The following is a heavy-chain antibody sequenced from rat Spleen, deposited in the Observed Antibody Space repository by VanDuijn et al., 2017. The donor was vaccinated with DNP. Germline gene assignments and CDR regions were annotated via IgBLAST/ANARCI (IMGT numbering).Heavy chain of an antibody. D-gene: IGHD1-10*01. CDR1: GFTFSDYN. CDR2: ISYEGNST. Sequence: EVQLVESGGGLVQPGRSLKLSCAASGFTFSDYNMAWVRQAPKKGLEWVATISYEGNSTYYRDSVKGRFTISRDNAKNTLYLQMNSLRSEDMATYYCARPIYNNHGGFAYWGQGTLVTVSS. CDR3: ARPIYNNHGGFAY. V-gene: IGHV5-7*01. J-gene: IGHJ3*01.